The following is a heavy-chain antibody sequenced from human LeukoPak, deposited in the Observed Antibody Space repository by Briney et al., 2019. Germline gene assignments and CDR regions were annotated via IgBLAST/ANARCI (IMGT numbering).Heavy chain of an antibody. J-gene: IGHJ4*02. CDR1: GGSISSYY. D-gene: IGHD6-25*01. Sequence: SETLSLTCTVSGGSISSYYWSWIRQPPGKGLEWIGYIYYSGSTNYNPSLKSRVTISVDTSKNQFSLKLTSMTAADAATYFCARQFATAAADTRGYFDYWGQGTVVAVSS. CDR3: ARQFATAAADTRGYFDY. CDR2: IYYSGST. V-gene: IGHV4-59*08.